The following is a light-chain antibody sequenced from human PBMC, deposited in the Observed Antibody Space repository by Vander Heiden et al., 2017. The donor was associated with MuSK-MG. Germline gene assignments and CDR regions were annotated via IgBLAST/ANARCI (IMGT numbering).Light chain of an antibody. CDR2: GAS. CDR1: QFVSSTY. CDR3: QQDGTSPYT. Sequence: EIVLTQSPGTLSLSPGTRATLSCRPSQFVSSTYLAWYQQKPGQAPRLLIYGASSRATGIPDRFSGSGSGTDFTLTISRLEPEDFAVYYCQQDGTSPYTFGQGTKLEI. V-gene: IGKV3-20*01. J-gene: IGKJ2*01.